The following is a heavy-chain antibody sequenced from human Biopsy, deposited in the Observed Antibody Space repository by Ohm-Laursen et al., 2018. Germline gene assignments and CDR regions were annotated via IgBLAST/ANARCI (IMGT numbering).Heavy chain of an antibody. CDR1: GFTFSDYA. D-gene: IGHD3-9*01. CDR3: ARHLRYNDY. J-gene: IGHJ4*02. V-gene: IGHV3-30*03. CDR2: SSYDGSNT. Sequence: SLRLSCAASGFTFSDYALHWVRQAPGKGPEWVAVSSYDGSNTYHADSVRGRFTISRDNSKNTLYLQMNSLRAEDTAEYYCARHLRYNDYWGQGTLVTVSS.